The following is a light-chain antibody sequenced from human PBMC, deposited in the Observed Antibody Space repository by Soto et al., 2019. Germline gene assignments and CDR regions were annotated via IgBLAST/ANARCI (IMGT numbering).Light chain of an antibody. CDR1: QSVSSDY. Sequence: EIVLTQSPGTLSLSPGERATLSCRASQSVSSDYLAWYQQKPGQATRLLIYGASIRATGIPDRFSGSGSGTDFTLTISRLEPEDVAVYYCQQYGNSPRVTFGGGTKVEIK. V-gene: IGKV3-20*01. CDR2: GAS. CDR3: QQYGNSPRVT. J-gene: IGKJ4*01.